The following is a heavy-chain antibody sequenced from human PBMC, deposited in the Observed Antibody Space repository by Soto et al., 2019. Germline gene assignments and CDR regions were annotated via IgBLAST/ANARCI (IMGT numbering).Heavy chain of an antibody. CDR1: GLSISSYF. CDR3: ARIGGYHGPLDY. V-gene: IGHV4-59*01. J-gene: IGHJ4*02. CDR2: TYHIGST. D-gene: IGHD6-25*01. Sequence: SETPSLTCSVSGLSISSYFWSWIRQAPGRGLEWIGYTYHIGSTNYSPSLKSRVAISLDTSENQFSLKVNSVTAADTAVYYCARIGGYHGPLDYWGQGTPVTVSS.